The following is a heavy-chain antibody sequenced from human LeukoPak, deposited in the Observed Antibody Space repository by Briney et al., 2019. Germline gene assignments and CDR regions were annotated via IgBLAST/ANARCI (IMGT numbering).Heavy chain of an antibody. D-gene: IGHD5-18*01. CDR3: ARDVNTAMVSRNWFDP. CDR1: GFTFTRYG. J-gene: IGHJ5*02. Sequence: GGSLRLSRVASGFTFTRYGFHWVRQAPGKGLEWVAVIWYDGSKKYYADSVKGRFTMSRDNSKNTLYLQMNSLRAEDTAVYYCARDVNTAMVSRNWFDPWGQGTLVTVSS. V-gene: IGHV3-33*01. CDR2: IWYDGSKK.